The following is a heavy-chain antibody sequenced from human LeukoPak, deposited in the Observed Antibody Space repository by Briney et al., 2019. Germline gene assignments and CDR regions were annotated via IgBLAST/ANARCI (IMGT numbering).Heavy chain of an antibody. CDR1: GFTFSSYA. CDR2: ISGSGVST. D-gene: IGHD1-26*01. CDR3: ARDPRIVGPVGWYYFDY. J-gene: IGHJ4*02. Sequence: PGGSLRLSCAASGFTFSSYAMSWVRQAPGKGLEWVSAISGSGVSTYYADSVKGRFTVSRDNSKNTLYLQMNSLRAEDTAVYYCARDPRIVGPVGWYYFDYWGQGTLVTVSS. V-gene: IGHV3-23*01.